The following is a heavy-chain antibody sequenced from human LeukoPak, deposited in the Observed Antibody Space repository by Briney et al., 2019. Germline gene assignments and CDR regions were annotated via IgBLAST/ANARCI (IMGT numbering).Heavy chain of an antibody. CDR2: ISSSSSYI. CDR1: GFTFSSYS. V-gene: IGHV3-21*01. D-gene: IGHD5-18*01. J-gene: IGHJ4*02. Sequence: PGGSLRLSXAASGFTFSSYSMSWVCQAPGKGMEWVSSISSSSSYIYYADSVKGRFTISRDNAKNSLYLQMNSRRAEDTAVYYCARDRGDSYGSTTYYFDYWGQGTLVTVSS. CDR3: ARDRGDSYGSTTYYFDY.